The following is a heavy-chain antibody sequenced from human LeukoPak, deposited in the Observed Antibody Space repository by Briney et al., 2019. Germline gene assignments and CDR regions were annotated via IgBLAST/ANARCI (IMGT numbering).Heavy chain of an antibody. CDR3: AAGESGGFDY. Sequence: SETLSLTCTVSGGSISSSSYYWVWIRQPPGKGLEWIGSIYYSGSTYYNPSLKSRVTISVDTSKNQFSLKLSSVTAADTAVYYCAAGESGGFDYWGQGTLVTVSS. CDR2: IYYSGST. J-gene: IGHJ4*02. D-gene: IGHD7-27*01. CDR1: GGSISSSSYY. V-gene: IGHV4-39*01.